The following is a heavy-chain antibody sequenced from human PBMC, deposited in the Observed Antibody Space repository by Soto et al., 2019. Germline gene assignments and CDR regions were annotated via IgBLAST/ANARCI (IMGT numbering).Heavy chain of an antibody. Sequence: GGSLRLSCAASGFTFSNAWMTWVRQAPGKGLEWVGRIKSKTDGGTTDYGAPVKDRFTISRDDSKNTLYLQMNSLKTEDTAVYYCTLNYDIAPFNYWGQGTLVTVSS. CDR1: GFTFSNAW. J-gene: IGHJ4*02. D-gene: IGHD3-9*01. CDR3: TLNYDIAPFNY. CDR2: IKSKTDGGTT. V-gene: IGHV3-15*01.